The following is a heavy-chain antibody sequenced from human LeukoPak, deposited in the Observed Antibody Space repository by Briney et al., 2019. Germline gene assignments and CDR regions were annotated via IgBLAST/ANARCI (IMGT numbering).Heavy chain of an antibody. CDR1: GGSFSGYY. CDR2: INHSGST. V-gene: IGHV4-34*01. D-gene: IGHD6-6*01. Sequence: SETLSLTCAVYGGSFSGYYWSWIRQPPGKGLEWIGEINHSGSTNYNPSLKSRVTISVDTFKNQFSLKLSSVTAADTAVYYCARGVPLTGPSYSSSSFDYWGQGTLVTVSS. J-gene: IGHJ4*02. CDR3: ARGVPLTGPSYSSSSFDY.